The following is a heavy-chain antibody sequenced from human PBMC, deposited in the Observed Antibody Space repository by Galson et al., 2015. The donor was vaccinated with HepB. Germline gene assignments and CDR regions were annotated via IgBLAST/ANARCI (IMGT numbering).Heavy chain of an antibody. D-gene: IGHD3-22*01. CDR1: GYTLSNYY. J-gene: IGHJ4*02. Sequence: SCKASGYTLSNYYMHWVRQAPGQGLEWMGRLNPNRGGTNLAQKFQARVTMTRDTSTRTVHMELNRLRSDDTAVYFCARADTNGYFDYWGQGTLVTVSS. CDR3: ARADTNGYFDY. CDR2: LNPNRGGT. V-gene: IGHV1-2*06.